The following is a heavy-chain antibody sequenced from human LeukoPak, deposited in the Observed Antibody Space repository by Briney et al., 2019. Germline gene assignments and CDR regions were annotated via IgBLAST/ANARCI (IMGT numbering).Heavy chain of an antibody. CDR3: AKQYCGGGSCYSGDYFDY. D-gene: IGHD2-15*01. CDR1: GFTFSNYG. V-gene: IGHV3-30*02. CDR2: IRYDGSNK. Sequence: GGSLRLSCAASGFTFSNYGMHWVRQAPGKGLEWVAFIRYDGSNKYYPDSVKGRFTISRDNSKNTMYLQMNSLRTEDTAVYFCAKQYCGGGSCYSGDYFDYWGQGTLVTVSS. J-gene: IGHJ4*02.